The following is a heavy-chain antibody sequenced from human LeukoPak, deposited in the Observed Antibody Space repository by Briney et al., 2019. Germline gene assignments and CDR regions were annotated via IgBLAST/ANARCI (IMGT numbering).Heavy chain of an antibody. CDR2: ISPSGGST. CDR1: GYTFTSNY. D-gene: IGHD3-9*01. CDR3: ARAPLIYYDILTGYYYYFDY. V-gene: IGHV1-46*01. Sequence: ASVKVSCKAFGYTFTSNYMHWVRQAPGQGPEWMGVISPSGGSTTYAQKFQGRVTLTRDMSTSTDYLELSSLRSEDTAVYYCARAPLIYYDILTGYYYYFDYWGQGTLVTVSS. J-gene: IGHJ4*02.